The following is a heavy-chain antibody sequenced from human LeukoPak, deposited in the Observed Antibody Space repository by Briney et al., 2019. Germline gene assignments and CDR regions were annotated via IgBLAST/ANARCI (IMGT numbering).Heavy chain of an antibody. CDR1: GGSIRSYY. CDR2: IYYSGNT. V-gene: IGHV4-59*01. J-gene: IGHJ5*02. D-gene: IGHD2-21*02. CDR3: ARGAGYCGGDCYLNWFDP. Sequence: SEALSLTCTVSGGSIRSYYWSWIRQPPGKGLEWIGYIYYSGNTNYNPSLKSRVTISVDTSKNQFSLKLSSVTAADTAVYYCARGAGYCGGDCYLNWFDPWGQGTLVTVSS.